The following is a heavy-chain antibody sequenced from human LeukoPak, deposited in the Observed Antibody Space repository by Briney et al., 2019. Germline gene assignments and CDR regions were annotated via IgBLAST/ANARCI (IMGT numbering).Heavy chain of an antibody. Sequence: PSETLSLTCTVSGGPISGYYLSWIRQPPGKELEWIGYIYYSGGTYYNPSLKSRVTISVDTSKNQFSLKLSSVTAADTAVYYCAGLYYDSSGYPNYYYYMDVWGKGTTVTVSS. D-gene: IGHD3-22*01. CDR2: IYYSGGT. J-gene: IGHJ6*03. CDR1: GGPISGYY. V-gene: IGHV4-59*08. CDR3: AGLYYDSSGYPNYYYYMDV.